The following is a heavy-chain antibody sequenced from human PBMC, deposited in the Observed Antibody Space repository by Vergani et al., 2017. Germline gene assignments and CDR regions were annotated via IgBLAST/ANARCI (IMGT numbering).Heavy chain of an antibody. D-gene: IGHD3-10*01. CDR3: ARLMLHGSGVESYYYYGMDV. V-gene: IGHV3-53*04. J-gene: IGHJ6*02. Sequence: EVQLVESGGGLVQPGGSLRLSCAASGFTVSSNYMSWVRQAPGKGLEWVSVIYSGGSTYYADSVKGRFTISRHNSKNTLYLQMNSLRAEDTAVYYCARLMLHGSGVESYYYYGMDVWGQGTTVTVSS. CDR1: GFTVSSNY. CDR2: IYSGGST.